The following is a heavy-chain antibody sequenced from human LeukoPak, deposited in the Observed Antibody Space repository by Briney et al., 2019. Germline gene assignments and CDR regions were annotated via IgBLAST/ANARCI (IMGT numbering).Heavy chain of an antibody. CDR1: GDSISGAAYS. CDR3: ARGFTFGGVIAFDI. V-gene: IGHV4-30-2*01. D-gene: IGHD3-16*01. CDR2: IYPGGGT. J-gene: IGHJ3*02. Sequence: SEALSLTCAVSGDSISGAAYSWSWIRQPPGKALEWIGNIYPGGGTYSNPSLKSRVTMSLDMSKNQLSLKVTSVTAADTAVYYCARGFTFGGVIAFDIWGQGTMVTVSS.